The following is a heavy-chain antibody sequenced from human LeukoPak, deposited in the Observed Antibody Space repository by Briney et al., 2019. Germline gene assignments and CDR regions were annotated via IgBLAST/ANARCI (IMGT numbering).Heavy chain of an antibody. Sequence: GGSLRLSCAASGFTFSSYGMHWVRQAPGKGLEWVAFIRYDGSNKYYADSVKGRFTISRDNSKNTLYLQMNSLRAEDTAVYYCAKVLLTMVYFFDYWGQGTLVTVSS. V-gene: IGHV3-30*02. D-gene: IGHD4/OR15-4a*01. J-gene: IGHJ4*02. CDR2: IRYDGSNK. CDR1: GFTFSSYG. CDR3: AKVLLTMVYFFDY.